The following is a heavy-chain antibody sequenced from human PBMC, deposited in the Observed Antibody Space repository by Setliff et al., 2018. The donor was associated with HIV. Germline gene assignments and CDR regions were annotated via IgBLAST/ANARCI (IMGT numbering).Heavy chain of an antibody. J-gene: IGHJ4*02. V-gene: IGHV1-69*06. CDR1: GGTFSSYS. Sequence: GASVKVSCKASGGTFSSYSISWVRQAPGQGLEWMGGIIPIFGTANYAQTFQGRVTITADKSTNTAYMELSSLRSEDTAVYYCARGRGTVGYCSTTSCSDLDYWGQGTLVTVSS. CDR2: IIPIFGTA. D-gene: IGHD2-2*01. CDR3: ARGRGTVGYCSTTSCSDLDY.